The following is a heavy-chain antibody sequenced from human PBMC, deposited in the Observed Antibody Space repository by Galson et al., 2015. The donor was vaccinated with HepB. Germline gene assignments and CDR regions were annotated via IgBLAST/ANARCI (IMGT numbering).Heavy chain of an antibody. J-gene: IGHJ6*02. CDR3: ARERPGGKPYYYYYGMDV. CDR2: INPSGGST. Sequence: SVTVSCKASGYTFTSYYMHWVRQAPGQGLEWMGIINPSGGSTSYAQKFQGRVTMTRDTSTSTVYMELSSLRSEDTAVYYCARERPGGKPYYYYYGMDVWGQGTTVTVSS. D-gene: IGHD3-16*01. CDR1: GYTFTSYY. V-gene: IGHV1-46*01.